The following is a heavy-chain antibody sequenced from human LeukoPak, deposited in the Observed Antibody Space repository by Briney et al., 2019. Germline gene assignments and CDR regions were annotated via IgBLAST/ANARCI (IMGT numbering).Heavy chain of an antibody. Sequence: SETLSLTCAVYGGSFSGYYWSWIRQPPGKGLEWIGEINHSGSTNYNPSLKSRVTISVDTSKNQFPLKLSSVTAADTAVYYCARGKSSYFNFDYWGQGTLVTVSS. CDR3: ARGKSSYFNFDY. D-gene: IGHD2-15*01. J-gene: IGHJ4*02. V-gene: IGHV4-34*01. CDR1: GGSFSGYY. CDR2: INHSGST.